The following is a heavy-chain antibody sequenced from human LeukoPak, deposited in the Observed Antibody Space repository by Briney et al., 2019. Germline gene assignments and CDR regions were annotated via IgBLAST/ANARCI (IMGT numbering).Heavy chain of an antibody. V-gene: IGHV4-34*01. CDR2: INHSGST. CDR1: GGSFSGYY. CDR3: ARAAIFDY. J-gene: IGHJ4*02. Sequence: PSETLSLTCAVYGGSFSGYYWSWIRQPPGKGLEWIGEINHSGSTNYNPSLKSRVTISVDTSKNQFSLKLSSVTAADTAVYYCARAAIFDYWGQGILVTVSS.